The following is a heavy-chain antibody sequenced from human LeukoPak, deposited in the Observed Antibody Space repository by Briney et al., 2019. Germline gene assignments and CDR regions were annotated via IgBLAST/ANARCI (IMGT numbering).Heavy chain of an antibody. V-gene: IGHV5-51*01. CDR2: IHPGDSNT. CDR1: GYSFTIYW. J-gene: IGHJ6*02. Sequence: GESLKISCKGSGYSFTIYWIGWVRQMPGKGLEWMGIIHPGDSNTRYSPSFQGQVTISADKSIGTAYLQWGSLKASDTAIYYCARQTPGYYGMDVWGQGTTVTVSS. CDR3: ARQTPGYYGMDV.